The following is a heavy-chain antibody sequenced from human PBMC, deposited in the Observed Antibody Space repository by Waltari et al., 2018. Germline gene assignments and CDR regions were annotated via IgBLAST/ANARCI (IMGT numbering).Heavy chain of an antibody. J-gene: IGHJ4*02. V-gene: IGHV3-7*01. CDR1: GFTFSSYW. CDR2: IKQDGSEK. Sequence: EVQLVESGGGLVQPGGSLRLSWAASGFTFSSYWMSWVGRAPGKGLEWVANIKQDGSEKYYVDSVKGRFTISRDNAKNSLYLQMNSLRAEDTAVYYCARGRDYYDSSGYYHWGQGTLVTVSS. CDR3: ARGRDYYDSSGYYH. D-gene: IGHD3-22*01.